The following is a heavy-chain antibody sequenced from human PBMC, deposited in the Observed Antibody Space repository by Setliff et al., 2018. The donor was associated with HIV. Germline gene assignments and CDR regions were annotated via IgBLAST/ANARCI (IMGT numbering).Heavy chain of an antibody. CDR3: AAQDLDLVKYYYMDY. CDR1: GGSISRSTHH. D-gene: IGHD2-21*01. Sequence: SETLSLTCTVSGGSISRSTHHWAWIRQPPGKGLEWIGALSSKGQAYYNPSLKSRVAISIDSSKNLFSLRLDSLTAADAAVYYCAAQDLDLVKYYYMDYWGPGALVTVSS. V-gene: IGHV4-39*07. J-gene: IGHJ4*02. CDR2: LSSKGQA.